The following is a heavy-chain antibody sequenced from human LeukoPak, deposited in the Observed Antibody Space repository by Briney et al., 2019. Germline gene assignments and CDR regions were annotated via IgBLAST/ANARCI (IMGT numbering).Heavy chain of an antibody. V-gene: IGHV4-59*01. CDR1: GGSISNYY. CDR3: ARAMQQLVPGGFDY. D-gene: IGHD6-6*01. Sequence: PSETLSLTCTVSGGSISNYYWSWIRQPPGKGLEWIGYIYYSGSTNYNPSLKSRVTISVDTSKNQFSLKLSSVTAADTAVYYCARAMQQLVPGGFDYWGQGTLVTVSS. J-gene: IGHJ4*02. CDR2: IYYSGST.